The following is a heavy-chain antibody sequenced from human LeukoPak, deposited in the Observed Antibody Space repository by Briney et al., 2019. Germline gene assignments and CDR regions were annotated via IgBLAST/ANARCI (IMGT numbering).Heavy chain of an antibody. J-gene: IGHJ6*03. CDR3: ARVGDGYNLDYYYYYMDV. D-gene: IGHD5-24*01. CDR2: ISSSSSTI. V-gene: IGHV3-48*04. CDR1: GFTFSSYS. Sequence: GGSLRLSCAASGFTFSSYSMNWVRQAPGKGLEWVSYISSSSSTIYYADSVKGRFTISRDNAKNSLYLQMNSLRAEDTAVYYCARVGDGYNLDYYYYYMDVWGKGTTVTVSS.